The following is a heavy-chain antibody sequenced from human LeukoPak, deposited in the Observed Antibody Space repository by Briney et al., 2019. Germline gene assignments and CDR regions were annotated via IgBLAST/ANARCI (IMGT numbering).Heavy chain of an antibody. D-gene: IGHD5-18*01. J-gene: IGHJ4*02. CDR2: IHHSGST. V-gene: IGHV4-38-2*02. Sequence: PSETLSLTCAVSGYSISSGYFWGWIRQPPGKGLEWIGSIHHSGSTYYNPSLKGRVTISVDTSKNQFSLKLSSVTAADTVVYYCAREYGYSYGYGDYWGQGTLVTVSS. CDR3: AREYGYSYGYGDY. CDR1: GYSISSGYF.